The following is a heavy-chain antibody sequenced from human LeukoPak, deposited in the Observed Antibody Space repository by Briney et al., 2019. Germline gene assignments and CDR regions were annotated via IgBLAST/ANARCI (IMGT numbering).Heavy chain of an antibody. J-gene: IGHJ4*02. CDR3: ARDQAHYDILTGYYSLGYFDY. V-gene: IGHV3-30*04. CDR2: ISYDGSNK. CDR1: GFTFSSYA. D-gene: IGHD3-9*01. Sequence: PGRSLRLSCAASGFTFSSYAMHWVRQAPGKGLEWVAVISYDGSNKYYADSVKGRFTISRDNSKNTLYLQMNSLRAEDTAVYYCARDQAHYDILTGYYSLGYFDYWGQGTLVTVSS.